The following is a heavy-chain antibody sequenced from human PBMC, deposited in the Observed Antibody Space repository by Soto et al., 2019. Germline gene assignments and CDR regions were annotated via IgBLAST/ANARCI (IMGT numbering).Heavy chain of an antibody. CDR3: TRAFRYYYDSSGLADYYYYGMDV. D-gene: IGHD3-22*01. CDR1: GFTFGDYA. V-gene: IGHV3-49*03. Sequence: PGGSLRLSCTASGFTFGDYAMSWFRQAPGKGLEWVGFIRSKAYGGTTEYAASVKGRFTISRDDSKSIAYLQMNSLKTEDTAVYYCTRAFRYYYDSSGLADYYYYGMDVWGQGTTVTVSS. J-gene: IGHJ6*02. CDR2: IRSKAYGGTT.